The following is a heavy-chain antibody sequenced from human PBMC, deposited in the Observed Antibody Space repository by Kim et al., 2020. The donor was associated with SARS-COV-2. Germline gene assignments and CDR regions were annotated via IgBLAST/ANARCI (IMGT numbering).Heavy chain of an antibody. Sequence: ASVKVSCKASGYTFTSYAMHWVRQAPGQRLEWMGWINAGNGNTKYSQKFQGRVTITRDTSASTAYMELSSLRSEDTAVYYCARALTMVRGVRGFDPWGQGTLVTVSS. V-gene: IGHV1-3*01. J-gene: IGHJ5*02. CDR1: GYTFTSYA. CDR3: ARALTMVRGVRGFDP. D-gene: IGHD3-10*01. CDR2: INAGNGNT.